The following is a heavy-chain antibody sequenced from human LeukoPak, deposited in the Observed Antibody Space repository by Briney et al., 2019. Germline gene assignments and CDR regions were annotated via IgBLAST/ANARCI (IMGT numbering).Heavy chain of an antibody. CDR3: ARIGGIPLGSFDI. J-gene: IGHJ3*02. CDR1: GGSISNYY. Sequence: KPSETLSLTCTVSGGSISNYYWSWIRQAPGKGLEWIGCIYYSASSNYNSSVKSRVTISANTTKNHFSLKLSSVTAADTAVYYCARIGGIPLGSFDIWGQGTMVTVSS. D-gene: IGHD2-2*02. V-gene: IGHV4-59*01. CDR2: IYYSASS.